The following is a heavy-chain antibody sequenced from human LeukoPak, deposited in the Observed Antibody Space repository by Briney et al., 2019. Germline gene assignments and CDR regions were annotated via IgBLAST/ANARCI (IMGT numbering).Heavy chain of an antibody. CDR1: GFTVSSNY. Sequence: GGSLRLSCAASGFTVSSNYMSWVRQAPGKGLEWVSVIYSGGSTYYEDSVKGRFTISRDNSKNTLYLQMNSLRAEDTAVYYCAGNSPKVTHSSLWAYYYGMDVWGQGTTVTVSS. V-gene: IGHV3-66*01. CDR3: AGNSPKVTHSSLWAYYYGMDV. D-gene: IGHD4-17*01. CDR2: IYSGGST. J-gene: IGHJ6*02.